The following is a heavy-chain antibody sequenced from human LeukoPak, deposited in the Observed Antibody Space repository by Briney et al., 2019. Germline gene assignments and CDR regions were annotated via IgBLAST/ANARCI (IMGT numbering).Heavy chain of an antibody. CDR3: ATEAPKAARTPFDAFDI. V-gene: IGHV1-24*01. CDR2: FDPEDGET. D-gene: IGHD6-6*01. Sequence: ASVKVSSKVSGYTLTELSMHWVRQAPGKGLEWMGGFDPEDGETIYAQKFQGRVTMTEDTSTDTAYMELSSLRSEDTAVYYCATEAPKAARTPFDAFDIWGQGTMVTVSS. CDR1: GYTLTELS. J-gene: IGHJ3*02.